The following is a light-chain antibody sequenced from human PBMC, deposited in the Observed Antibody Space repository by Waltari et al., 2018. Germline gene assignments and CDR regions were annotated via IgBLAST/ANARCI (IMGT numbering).Light chain of an antibody. CDR1: QSVLYSSNNKNY. CDR3: QQYYSTPYT. J-gene: IGKJ2*01. V-gene: IGKV4-1*01. Sequence: DIVMTQSPDSLAVSLAEWAPINCKSTQSVLYSSNNKNYLAWYQQKPGQPPKLLIYWASTRESGVPDRFSGSGSGTDFTLTISSLQAEDVAVYYCQQYYSTPYTFGQGSLLEIK. CDR2: WAS.